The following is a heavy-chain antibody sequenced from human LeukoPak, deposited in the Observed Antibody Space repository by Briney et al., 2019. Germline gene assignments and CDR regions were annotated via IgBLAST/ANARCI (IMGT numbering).Heavy chain of an antibody. CDR1: GFTFTNYA. D-gene: IGHD3-10*01. CDR3: ARVGVRGVIVYFDF. J-gene: IGHJ4*02. CDR2: IYHSGST. V-gene: IGHV4-38-2*01. Sequence: PGGSLRLSCAASGFTFTNYAMTWVRQAPGKGLEWIGSIYHSGSTYYNVSLKSRVTISVDTSKNQLSLKLSSVTAADTAVYYCARVGVRGVIVYFDFWGQGTLVTVSS.